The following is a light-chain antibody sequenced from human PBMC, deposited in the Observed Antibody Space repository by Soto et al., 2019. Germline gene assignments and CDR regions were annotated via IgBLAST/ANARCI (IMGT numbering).Light chain of an antibody. J-gene: IGLJ2*01. CDR1: SSDVGSYNL. CDR3: CSYAGSSTFDVV. Sequence: QSALTQPDSVSGSPGQSITISCTGTSSDVGSYNLVSWYQQHPGKAPKLMIYEGSKRPSGVSNRFSGSKSGNTASLTISGLQAEDEADYYCCSYAGSSTFDVVFGGGTKLTV. CDR2: EGS. V-gene: IGLV2-23*03.